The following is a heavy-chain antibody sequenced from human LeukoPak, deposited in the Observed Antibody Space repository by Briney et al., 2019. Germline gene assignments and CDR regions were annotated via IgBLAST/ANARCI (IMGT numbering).Heavy chain of an antibody. CDR2: IYYSGST. V-gene: IGHV4-39*07. CDR3: ARGPDDAFDI. J-gene: IGHJ3*02. CDR1: GGSISSSSYY. Sequence: PSETLSLTCTVSGGSISSSSYYWGWIRQPPGNGLEWIGSIYYSGSTYYNPSLKSRVTMSVDTSKNQFSLKLSSVTAADTAVYYCARGPDDAFDIWGQGTMVTVSS.